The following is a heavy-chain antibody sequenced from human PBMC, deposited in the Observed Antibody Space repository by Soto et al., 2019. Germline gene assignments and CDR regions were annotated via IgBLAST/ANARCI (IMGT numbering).Heavy chain of an antibody. Sequence: EVQLLESGGGLVQPGGSLRLSCAASGFTFSRYAMSWVRQAPGKGLEWVSAISGSGGSTYYADSVKGRFTISRDNSKNTLYLQMNSLRAEDTAVYYCATDVNYYGSGSDYTPFDYWGQGTLVTVSS. V-gene: IGHV3-23*01. CDR2: ISGSGGST. CDR3: ATDVNYYGSGSDYTPFDY. CDR1: GFTFSRYA. D-gene: IGHD3-10*01. J-gene: IGHJ4*02.